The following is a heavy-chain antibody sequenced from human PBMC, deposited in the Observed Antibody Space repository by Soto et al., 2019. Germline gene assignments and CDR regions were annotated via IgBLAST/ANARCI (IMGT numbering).Heavy chain of an antibody. D-gene: IGHD1-7*01. Sequence: NPSETLSLTCAVYGGSFSGYYWSWIRQPPGKGLEWIGEINHSGSTNYNPSLKSRVTISVDTSKNQFSLKLSSVTAADTAVYYCARYSRETGTTFPYWGQGTLVTVSS. V-gene: IGHV4-34*01. J-gene: IGHJ4*02. CDR3: ARYSRETGTTFPY. CDR2: INHSGST. CDR1: GGSFSGYY.